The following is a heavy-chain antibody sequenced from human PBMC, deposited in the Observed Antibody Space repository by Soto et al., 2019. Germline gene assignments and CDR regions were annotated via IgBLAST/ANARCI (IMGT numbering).Heavy chain of an antibody. D-gene: IGHD2-15*01. CDR1: GGSISSSSYY. CDR3: ARLSTLAGYYYYYGMDV. J-gene: IGHJ6*02. V-gene: IGHV4-61*05. Sequence: PSETLSLTCTFSGGSISSSSYYLSWIRQPPGKGLEWIGYIYYSGSTNYNPSLKSRVTISVDTSKNQFSLKLSSVTAADTAVYYCARLSTLAGYYYYYGMDVWGQGTTVTVSS. CDR2: IYYSGST.